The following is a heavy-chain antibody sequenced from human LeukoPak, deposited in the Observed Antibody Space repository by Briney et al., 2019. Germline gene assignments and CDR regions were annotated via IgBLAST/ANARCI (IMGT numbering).Heavy chain of an antibody. D-gene: IGHD3-10*01. CDR1: GYTFTSYY. J-gene: IGHJ4*02. CDR2: INPSGGST. V-gene: IGHV1-46*01. Sequence: ASVKVSCKASGYTFTSYYMHWVRQAPGQGLEWMGIINPSGGSTSYAQKFQGRVTMTRDTSTSTVYMELRSLRSDDTAVYYCARAHGRLLWFGELSGYWGQGTLVTVSS. CDR3: ARAHGRLLWFGELSGY.